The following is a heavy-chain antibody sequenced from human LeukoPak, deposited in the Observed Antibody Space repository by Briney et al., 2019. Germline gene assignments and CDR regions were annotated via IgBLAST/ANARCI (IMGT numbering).Heavy chain of an antibody. V-gene: IGHV3-53*01. J-gene: IGHJ4*02. CDR3: AKAPFGVVIDFDY. CDR2: IYSGGST. CDR1: GFTVSSNY. D-gene: IGHD3-3*01. Sequence: PGGSLRLSCAASGFTVSSNYMNWVRQAPGKGLEWVSVIYSGGSTYYADSVKGRFTISRDNSKNTLYLQMNSLRAEDTAVYYCAKAPFGVVIDFDYWGQGTLVTVSS.